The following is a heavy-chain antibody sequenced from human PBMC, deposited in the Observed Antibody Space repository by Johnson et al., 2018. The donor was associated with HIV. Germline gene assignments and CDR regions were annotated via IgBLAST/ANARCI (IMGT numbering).Heavy chain of an antibody. J-gene: IGHJ3*02. V-gene: IGHV3-23*04. Sequence: EHLVESGGGLVQPGGSLRLSCAASGFTFSSYAMSWVRQAPGKGLDWVSGISGSGGRTYYAASVKGRFTISRDNSKNTLYLQMNSLRAEDTAIYYCAKEGYDYVWGSYRYTFGAFDIWGQGTMVTVSS. CDR2: ISGSGGRT. CDR3: AKEGYDYVWGSYRYTFGAFDI. D-gene: IGHD3-16*02. CDR1: GFTFSSYA.